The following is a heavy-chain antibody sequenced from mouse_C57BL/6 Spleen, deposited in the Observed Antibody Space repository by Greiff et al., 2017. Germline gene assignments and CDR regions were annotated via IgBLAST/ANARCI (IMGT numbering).Heavy chain of an antibody. V-gene: IGHV1-72*01. CDR3: ARGYYDYDVFAY. D-gene: IGHD2-4*01. J-gene: IGHJ3*01. Sequence: QVQLQQPGAELVKPGASVKLSCKASGYTFTSYWMHWVKQRPGRGLEWIRRIDPNSGGTKYNEKFKSKATLTVDKPSSTAYMQLSSLTSEDSAVYYCARGYYDYDVFAYWGQGTLVTVSA. CDR2: IDPNSGGT. CDR1: GYTFTSYW.